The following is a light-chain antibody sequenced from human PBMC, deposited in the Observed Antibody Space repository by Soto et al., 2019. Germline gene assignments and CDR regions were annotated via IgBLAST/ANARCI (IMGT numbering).Light chain of an antibody. CDR3: QQLNSYLSIT. V-gene: IGKV1-39*01. CDR1: QSISSY. CDR2: AAS. J-gene: IGKJ5*01. Sequence: DIQMTQSPSSLSASVGDRVTITCRASQSISSYLNWYQQKPGEAPKLLTYAASSLQSGVPSRFSGSGSGTDFTLTISSLQPEDFATYYCQQLNSYLSITFGQGTRLEIK.